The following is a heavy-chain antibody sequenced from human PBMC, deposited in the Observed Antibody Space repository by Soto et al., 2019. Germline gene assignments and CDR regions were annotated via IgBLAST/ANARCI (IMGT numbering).Heavy chain of an antibody. Sequence: ESGGGLVKPGGSLRLSCAASGFTFSSYSMNWVRQAPGKGLEWVSSISSSSSYIYYADSVKGRFTISRDNAKNSLYLQMNSLRAEDTAVYYCARAPDYYYYYGMDVWGQGTTVTVSS. V-gene: IGHV3-21*01. J-gene: IGHJ6*02. CDR2: ISSSSSYI. CDR3: ARAPDYYYYYGMDV. CDR1: GFTFSSYS.